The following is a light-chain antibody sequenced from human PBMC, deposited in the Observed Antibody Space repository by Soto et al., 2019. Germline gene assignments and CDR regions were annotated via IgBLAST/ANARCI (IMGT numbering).Light chain of an antibody. J-gene: IGKJ1*01. CDR1: QGISSY. V-gene: IGKV1-9*01. CDR2: AAS. Sequence: DIQLTQSPSFLSASVGDRVTITCRASQGISSYLAWYQQKPGKAHKLLIYAASSLQSGVQSRFSGSGSGTEFTLTIRSLQPDDFATYYCKHYNSYSEAFGQGTKVDIK. CDR3: KHYNSYSEA.